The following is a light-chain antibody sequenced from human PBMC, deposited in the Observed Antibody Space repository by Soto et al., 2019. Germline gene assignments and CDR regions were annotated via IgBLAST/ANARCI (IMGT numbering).Light chain of an antibody. J-gene: IGKJ5*01. Sequence: EIVLTQSPATLSLSSGERATLSCRASHSVRSSLAWYQQQPGQAPRLLIYDASNRATGIPARFSGSGSGTDFTLTISRLEPEDFAVYYCQQYGSSPITFGQGTRLEIK. CDR2: DAS. CDR3: QQYGSSPIT. V-gene: IGKV3-20*01. CDR1: HSVRSS.